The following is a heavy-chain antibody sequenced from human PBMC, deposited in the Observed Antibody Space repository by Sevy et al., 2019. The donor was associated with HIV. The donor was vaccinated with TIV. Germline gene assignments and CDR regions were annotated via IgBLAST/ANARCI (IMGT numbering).Heavy chain of an antibody. CDR2: ISSSSSYI. V-gene: IGHV3-21*01. CDR3: ARDRRTVTSGGAFDI. J-gene: IGHJ3*02. D-gene: IGHD4-17*01. CDR1: EFTFNIYT. Sequence: GGSLRLSCAASEFTFNIYTMNWVRRAPGKGLEWVSSISSSSSYIYYADSVKGRFTISRDNAKNSLYLQMNSLRAEDTAVYYCARDRRTVTSGGAFDIWGQRTMVTVSS.